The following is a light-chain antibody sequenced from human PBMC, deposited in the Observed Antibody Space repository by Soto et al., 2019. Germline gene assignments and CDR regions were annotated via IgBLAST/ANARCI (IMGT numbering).Light chain of an antibody. CDR1: QSVSSNF. Sequence: EIVLTQSPGTLSLSPGERATLSCRTSQSVSSNFLAWYQQKPGQAPRLLIYGASSRATGIPDRFSGSGSGTDFTLTISRLEPEDFAVYYCQQYGSSPITFGQGTQLEIK. V-gene: IGKV3-20*01. CDR2: GAS. CDR3: QQYGSSPIT. J-gene: IGKJ5*01.